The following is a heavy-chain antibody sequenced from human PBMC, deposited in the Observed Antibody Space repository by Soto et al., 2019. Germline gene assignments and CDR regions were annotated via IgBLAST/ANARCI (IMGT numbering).Heavy chain of an antibody. CDR3: AREYGGSYYAFDI. CDR2: TRNKANSYTT. V-gene: IGHV3-72*01. D-gene: IGHD1-26*01. J-gene: IGHJ3*02. Sequence: GGSLRLSCAASGFTFSDYYMDWVRQAPGKGLEWVGRTRNKANSYTTEYAASVKGRFTISRDDSKNSLYLQMNSLKAEDTAVYYCAREYGGSYYAFDIWGQGTMVTVSS. CDR1: GFTFSDYY.